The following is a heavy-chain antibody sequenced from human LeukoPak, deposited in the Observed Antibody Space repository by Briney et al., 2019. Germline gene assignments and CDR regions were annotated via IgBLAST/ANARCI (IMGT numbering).Heavy chain of an antibody. CDR3: ARLAYYYGSGSYLGYYYYYMDV. D-gene: IGHD3-10*01. Sequence: GESLKISRKGSGYSFTSYWIGWVRQMPGKGLEWMGIIYPGDSDTRCSPSFQGQVTISADKSISTAYLQWSSLKASDTAMYYCARLAYYYGSGSYLGYYYYYMDVWGKGTTVTISS. CDR2: IYPGDSDT. CDR1: GYSFTSYW. J-gene: IGHJ6*03. V-gene: IGHV5-51*01.